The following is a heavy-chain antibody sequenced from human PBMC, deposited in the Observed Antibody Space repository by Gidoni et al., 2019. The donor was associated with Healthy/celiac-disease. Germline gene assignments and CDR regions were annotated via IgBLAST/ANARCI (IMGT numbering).Heavy chain of an antibody. CDR3: AGGDGWALRPLDY. Sequence: QVQLVQSGAEVKKPGSSVKVSCKASGGTFSSYAISWVRQAPGQGLEWIGRIIPILGIANYGQKFQGRVTITADKSTSTAYMGVSSLRYEDTGVYYCAGGDGWALRPLDYWGQGTLVTVSS. D-gene: IGHD1-26*01. CDR1: GGTFSSYA. CDR2: IIPILGIA. V-gene: IGHV1-69*09. J-gene: IGHJ4*02.